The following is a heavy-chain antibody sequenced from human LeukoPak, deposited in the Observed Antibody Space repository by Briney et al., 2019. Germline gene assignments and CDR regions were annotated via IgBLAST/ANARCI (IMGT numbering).Heavy chain of an antibody. CDR2: ISSSSSYI. CDR3: ARDGRYSIYYGMDV. J-gene: IGHJ6*02. D-gene: IGHD6-13*01. V-gene: IGHV3-21*01. Sequence: PGGSLRLSCAASGFTFSSYSMNWVRQAPGKGLEWVSSISSSSSYIYYADSVKGRFTISRDNAKNSLYLQMNSLRAEDTAVYYCARDGRYSIYYGMDVWGQGTTVTVSS. CDR1: GFTFSSYS.